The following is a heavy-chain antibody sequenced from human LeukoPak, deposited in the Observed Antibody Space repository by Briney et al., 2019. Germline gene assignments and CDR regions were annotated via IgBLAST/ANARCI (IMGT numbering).Heavy chain of an antibody. V-gene: IGHV4-59*02. CDR3: ARWNIGRYHFAS. J-gene: IGHJ5*01. CDR1: GGSVNNYY. D-gene: IGHD1-26*01. Sequence: SETLSLTCTVSGGSVNNYYWNWLRQPPGKGLVWGGYVSNSGTGCTKYDPSLESRVSMSVDTSKNQFSLKLSSVTAADTAVYYCARWNIGRYHFASWGQGTQVTVSS. CDR2: VSNSGTGCT.